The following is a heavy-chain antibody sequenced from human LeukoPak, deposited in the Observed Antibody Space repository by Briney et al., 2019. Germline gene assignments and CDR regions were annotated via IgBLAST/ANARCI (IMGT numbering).Heavy chain of an antibody. CDR2: INAGNGNT. V-gene: IGHV1-3*01. Sequence: RVASVKVSCKASGYTFTSYAMHWVRQAPGQRLEWMGWINAGNGNTKYSQKFQGRVTITRDTSASTAYMELSSLRSEDTAVYYCARDSSGWSSFDYWGQGTLVTVSS. D-gene: IGHD6-19*01. J-gene: IGHJ4*02. CDR3: ARDSSGWSSFDY. CDR1: GYTFTSYA.